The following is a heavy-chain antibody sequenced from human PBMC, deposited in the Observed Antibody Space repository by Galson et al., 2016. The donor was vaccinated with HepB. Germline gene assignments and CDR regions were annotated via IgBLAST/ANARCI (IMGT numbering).Heavy chain of an antibody. CDR2: MNPKSGDA. CDR3: ARGRRVIFGVVFHNHGLDV. CDR1: GYTFTSYD. J-gene: IGHJ6*02. Sequence: SVTVSCKASGYTFTSYDINWVRQATGQGLEWMGWMNPKSGDAGYAEKFQGRVTMASNTSISTAYMELSSLRSEDSAVYYCARGRRVIFGVVFHNHGLDVWGQGTTVTVSS. V-gene: IGHV1-8*01. D-gene: IGHD3-3*01.